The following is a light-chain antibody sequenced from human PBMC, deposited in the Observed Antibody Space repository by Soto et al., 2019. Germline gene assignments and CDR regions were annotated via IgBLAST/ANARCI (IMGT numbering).Light chain of an antibody. J-gene: IGLJ1*01. Sequence: QSVLTQPPSVSGSPGQSVTISCTGTSSDVGSYNRVSWYQQPPGTAPKLMIYDVSNRPSGVPDRFSGSKSGNTASLTISGLQADVYADYYCSSYTSIITYVFGTGTNVTV. CDR1: SSDVGSYNR. CDR3: SSYTSIITYV. V-gene: IGLV2-18*02. CDR2: DVS.